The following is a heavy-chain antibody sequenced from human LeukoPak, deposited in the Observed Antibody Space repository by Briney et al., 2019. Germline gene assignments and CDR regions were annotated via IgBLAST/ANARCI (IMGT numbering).Heavy chain of an antibody. V-gene: IGHV3-30*04. CDR3: ARDMPYYYYGMDV. CDR2: ISYDGSNK. Sequence: GGSLRLSCAASGFTFSSYAMHWVRQAPGKGLEWVAVISYDGSNKYYADSVKGRFTISGDNSKNTLYLQMNSLRAEDTAVYYCARDMPYYYYGMDVWGQGTTVTVSS. CDR1: GFTFSSYA. J-gene: IGHJ6*02. D-gene: IGHD2-2*01.